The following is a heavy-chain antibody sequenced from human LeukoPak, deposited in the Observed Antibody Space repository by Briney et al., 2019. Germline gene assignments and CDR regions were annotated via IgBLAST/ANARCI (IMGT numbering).Heavy chain of an antibody. D-gene: IGHD3-3*01. J-gene: IGHJ3*02. CDR3: ARFGGPHAFDI. Sequence: SETLSLTCTASGGSINSYYWSWIRQSPGKGLEWIGYIYYSGSTNYNPSLKSRVTMSVDMSKNQFSLKLRSVTAADTAVYYCARFGGPHAFDIWGQGTMVTVSS. V-gene: IGHV4-59*01. CDR2: IYYSGST. CDR1: GGSINSYY.